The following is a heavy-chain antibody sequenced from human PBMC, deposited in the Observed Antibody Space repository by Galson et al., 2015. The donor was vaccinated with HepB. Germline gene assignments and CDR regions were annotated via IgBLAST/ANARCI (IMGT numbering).Heavy chain of an antibody. V-gene: IGHV1-2*02. CDR1: GYTFTGYY. J-gene: IGHJ5*02. D-gene: IGHD2-2*01. Sequence: SVKVSCKASGYTFTGYYMHWVRQAPGQGLEWMGWINPNSGGTNYAQKFQGRVTMTRDTSISTAYMELSRLRSDDTAVYYCARDGGCSSTSCYPYNWFDPWGQGTLVTVSS. CDR2: INPNSGGT. CDR3: ARDGGCSSTSCYPYNWFDP.